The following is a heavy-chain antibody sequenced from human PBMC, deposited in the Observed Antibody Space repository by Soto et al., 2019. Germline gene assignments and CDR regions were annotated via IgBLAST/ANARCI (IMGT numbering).Heavy chain of an antibody. V-gene: IGHV4-39*01. CDR1: GGSISSSSYY. CDR2: IYYSGST. D-gene: IGHD2-21*01. Sequence: SETLSLTCTVSGGSISSSSYYWGWIRQPPGKGLEWIGSIYYSGSTYYNPSLKSRVTISVDTSKNQFSLKLSSVTAADTAVYYCARRCGGDCYSDAFDIWGQGTMVTVSS. J-gene: IGHJ3*02. CDR3: ARRCGGDCYSDAFDI.